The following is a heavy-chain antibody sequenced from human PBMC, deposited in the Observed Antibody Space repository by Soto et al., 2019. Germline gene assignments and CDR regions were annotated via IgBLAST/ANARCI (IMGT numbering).Heavy chain of an antibody. J-gene: IGHJ3*02. V-gene: IGHV3-30-3*01. D-gene: IGHD3-10*01. CDR3: ARDMGWFGELLLKGDAFDI. CDR2: ISYDGSNK. Sequence: GGSLRLSCAASGFTFSSYAMHWVRQAPGKGLEWVAVISYDGSNKYYADSVNGRFTISRDNSKNTLYLQMNSLRAEDTAVYYCARDMGWFGELLLKGDAFDIWGQGTMVTVSS. CDR1: GFTFSSYA.